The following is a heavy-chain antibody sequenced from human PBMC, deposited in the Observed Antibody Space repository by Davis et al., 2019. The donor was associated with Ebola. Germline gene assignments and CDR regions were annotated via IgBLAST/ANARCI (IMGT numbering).Heavy chain of an antibody. J-gene: IGHJ4*02. CDR1: GYTFTNYY. Sequence: AASVKVSCKASGYTFTNYYMHWVRQAPGQGLEWMGMINPNDGRTIYAQKFQGRVTVTRDTSISTAYMELSSLRSEDTAVYYCARGPTGMIDYWGQGTLVIVSS. CDR2: INPNDGRT. V-gene: IGHV1-46*01. D-gene: IGHD1-1*01. CDR3: ARGPTGMIDY.